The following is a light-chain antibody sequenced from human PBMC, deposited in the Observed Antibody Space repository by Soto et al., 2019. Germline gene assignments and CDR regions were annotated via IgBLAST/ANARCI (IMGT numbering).Light chain of an antibody. CDR3: QQYNTYST. Sequence: DIQMTQSPSTLSGSVGDRVTITCRASQTISSWLAWYQQKPGKAPKLLIYAASSLQSGVPSRFSGSGSGTEFTLTISSLQPDDFATYYCQQYNTYSTFGRGTTV. V-gene: IGKV1-5*01. CDR2: AAS. CDR1: QTISSW. J-gene: IGKJ1*01.